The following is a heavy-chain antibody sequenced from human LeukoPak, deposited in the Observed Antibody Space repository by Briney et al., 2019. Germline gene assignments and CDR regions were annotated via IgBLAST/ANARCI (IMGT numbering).Heavy chain of an antibody. CDR2: ISSSSSYI. CDR3: GRVRAISRGWSGGDY. Sequence: PGGSLRLSCAASGFTFSSYSMNWVRQAPGKGLEWVSSISSSSSYIYYADSVKGRFTISSDNANNSLYPQMNSMRAEDTAVDYCGRVRAISRGWSGGDYWGQGTLVTVSS. V-gene: IGHV3-21*01. CDR1: GFTFSSYS. D-gene: IGHD6-19*01. J-gene: IGHJ4*02.